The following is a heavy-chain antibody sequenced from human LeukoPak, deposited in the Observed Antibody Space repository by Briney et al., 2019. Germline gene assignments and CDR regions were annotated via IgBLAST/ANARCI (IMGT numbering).Heavy chain of an antibody. CDR2: ISAYNGNT. J-gene: IGHJ5*02. CDR3: ARAGGVDSDWLSPFDP. Sequence: GASVKVSCKASGYTFTSYGISWVRQAPGQGLEWMGRISAYNGNTNYAQKFQGRVTMTTDTSTSTAYMELRSLRAEDTAVYYCARAGGVDSDWLSPFDPWGQGTLVTVSS. D-gene: IGHD3/OR15-3a*01. CDR1: GYTFTSYG. V-gene: IGHV1-18*01.